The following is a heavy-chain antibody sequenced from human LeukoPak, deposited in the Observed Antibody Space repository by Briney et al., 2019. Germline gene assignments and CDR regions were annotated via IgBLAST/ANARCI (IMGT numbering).Heavy chain of an antibody. J-gene: IGHJ4*02. D-gene: IGHD3-9*01. CDR1: GGSISSSSYY. CDR2: IYYSEST. V-gene: IGHV4-39*02. CDR3: AREGANILTGYYDGGEIDY. Sequence: PSQTLSLTCTVSGGSISSSSYYWGWIRQPPGKGLEWIGSIYYSESTYYNPSLKTRVTISVDTSKNQFSLKLSSVTAADTAVYYCAREGANILTGYYDGGEIDYWGQGTLVTVSS.